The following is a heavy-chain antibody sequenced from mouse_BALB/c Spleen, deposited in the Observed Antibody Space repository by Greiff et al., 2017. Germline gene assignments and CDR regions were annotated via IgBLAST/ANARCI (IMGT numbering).Heavy chain of an antibody. Sequence: EVQLQESGPSLVKPSQTLSLTCSVTGDSIASGYWNWIRKFPGNKLEYMGYISYSGSTYYNPSLKSRISITRDTSKNQYYLQLNSVTTEDTATYYCARGNYYGSRYFDYWGQGTTLTVSS. V-gene: IGHV3-8*02. D-gene: IGHD1-1*01. CDR2: ISYSGST. J-gene: IGHJ2*01. CDR1: GDSIASGY. CDR3: ARGNYYGSRYFDY.